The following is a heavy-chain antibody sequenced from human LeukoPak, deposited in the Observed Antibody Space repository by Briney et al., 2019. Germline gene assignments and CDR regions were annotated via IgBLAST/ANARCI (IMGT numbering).Heavy chain of an antibody. D-gene: IGHD3-3*01. CDR3: ARGSAAFWSGYYPTHIREADYYYYYGMDV. V-gene: IGHV1-18*01. CDR1: GYTFTSYG. CDR2: ISAYNGNT. Sequence: GASVTVSCKASGYTFTSYGISWVRQAPGQGLEWVGWISAYNGNTNYAQKLKGRVTMTTDTSTSTAYMELRSLRSDATAVYYCARGSAAFWSGYYPTHIREADYYYYYGMDVWGQGTTVTVSS. J-gene: IGHJ6*02.